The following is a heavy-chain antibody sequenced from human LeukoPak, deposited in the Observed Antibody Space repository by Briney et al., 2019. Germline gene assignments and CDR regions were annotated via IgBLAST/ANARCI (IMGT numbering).Heavy chain of an antibody. Sequence: ASVKVSCKASGYTFTSYDINWVRQATGQGLEWMGWMNPNSGNTGYAQKFQGRVTMTRNTSISTAYMELSSLRSEDTAVYYCARGYDFWSGSDNYYDSSGYCNYWGQGTLVTVSS. D-gene: IGHD3-22*01. CDR2: MNPNSGNT. CDR3: ARGYDFWSGSDNYYDSSGYCNY. V-gene: IGHV1-8*01. J-gene: IGHJ4*02. CDR1: GYTFTSYD.